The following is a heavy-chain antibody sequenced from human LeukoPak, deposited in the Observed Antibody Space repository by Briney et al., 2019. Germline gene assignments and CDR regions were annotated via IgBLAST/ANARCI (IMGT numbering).Heavy chain of an antibody. J-gene: IGHJ4*02. V-gene: IGHV4-39*01. D-gene: IGHD3-22*01. CDR2: IYYSGST. CDR1: GGSISSSSYY. CDR3: ASQDYYDSSGYGDY. Sequence: SETLSLTCTVSGGSISSSSYYWGWIRRPPGKGLEWIGSIYYSGSTYYNPSLKSRVTISVDTSKNQFSLKLSSVTAADTAVYYCASQDYYDSSGYGDYWGQGTLVTVSS.